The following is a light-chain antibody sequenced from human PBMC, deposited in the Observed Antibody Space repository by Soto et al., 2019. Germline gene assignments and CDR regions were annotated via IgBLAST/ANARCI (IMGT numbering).Light chain of an antibody. CDR1: QSVSSN. CDR2: GAS. CDR3: QQYNNWPNT. V-gene: IGKV3-15*01. J-gene: IGKJ5*01. Sequence: EIVMTQSPATLSVSPGERATLSCRASQSVSSNLAWYQQKPGQAPRLLIYGASTRATGIPARFSGSGSGTEFTLTISSLQSEDFAVYYCQQYNNWPNTFGQGKRLEIK.